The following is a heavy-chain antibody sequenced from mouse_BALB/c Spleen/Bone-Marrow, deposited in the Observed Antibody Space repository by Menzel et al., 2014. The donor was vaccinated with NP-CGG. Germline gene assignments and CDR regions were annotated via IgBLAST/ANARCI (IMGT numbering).Heavy chain of an antibody. CDR1: GFTFTDYY. D-gene: IGHD1-1*01. CDR2: IRNEANGYTT. Sequence: DVKLVESGGGLVQPGGSLRLSCATSGFTFTDYYMSWVRQPPGKALEWLGFIRNEANGYTTEYSASVKGRFTISRDNSQSILYLQMNTLRAEDSATYYCARDRNYGSSWYFDVWGAGTTVTVSS. V-gene: IGHV7-3*02. CDR3: ARDRNYGSSWYFDV. J-gene: IGHJ1*01.